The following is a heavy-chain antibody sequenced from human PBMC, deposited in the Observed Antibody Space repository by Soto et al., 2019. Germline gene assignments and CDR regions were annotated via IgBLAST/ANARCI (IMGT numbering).Heavy chain of an antibody. CDR2: LDGAGGST. V-gene: IGHV3-23*01. J-gene: IGHJ6*02. CDR1: GFTFSDFA. D-gene: IGHD3-10*01. Sequence: GGSLRLSCLASGFTFSDFAMTWVRHAPGRGLEWVASLDGAGGSTYYAESVRGRFSISRDNSQNTLFWQMKRLTVDDTAIYYCAAPRDEYGSGVSWFTYGMDIWGQGTTVTVSS. CDR3: AAPRDEYGSGVSWFTYGMDI.